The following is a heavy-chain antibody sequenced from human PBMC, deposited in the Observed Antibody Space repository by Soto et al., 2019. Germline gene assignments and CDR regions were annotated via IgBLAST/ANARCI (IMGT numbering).Heavy chain of an antibody. J-gene: IGHJ4*02. Sequence: GASVKVSCKTSGDPFKNDIITWVRQAPGQGLEWMGRVIPLLDIAVYAQKFQGRVTITADKSTSTAYMEMNSLRSEDTAVYYCVRISPMGITFSGPVAMDSWGQEPLATFPS. CDR2: VIPLLDIA. CDR1: GDPFKNDI. V-gene: IGHV1-69*02. D-gene: IGHD3-16*01. CDR3: VRISPMGITFSGPVAMDS.